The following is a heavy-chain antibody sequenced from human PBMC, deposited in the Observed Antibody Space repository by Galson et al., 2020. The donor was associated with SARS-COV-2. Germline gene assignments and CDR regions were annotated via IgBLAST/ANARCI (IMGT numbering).Heavy chain of an antibody. CDR3: AKHRTDGLRAASALDV. J-gene: IGHJ6*02. Sequence: PGGSLRLSCAVSGFTFSGFGIHWVRQTPGKGLEWVALMSVDGSYRYYMNSVRGRFTVSRDNSKKTAYLQMDSLRTEDTAVYYCAKHRTDGLRAASALDVWGQGTTVSVSS. D-gene: IGHD4-17*01. CDR1: GFTFSGFG. V-gene: IGHV3-30*18. CDR2: MSVDGSYR.